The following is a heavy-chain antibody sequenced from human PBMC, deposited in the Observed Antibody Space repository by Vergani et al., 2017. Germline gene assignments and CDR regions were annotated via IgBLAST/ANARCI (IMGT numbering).Heavy chain of an antibody. J-gene: IGHJ6*02. D-gene: IGHD3-3*01. CDR2: INPSGGST. CDR1: GYTFTSYY. Sequence: QVQLVQSGAEVKKPGASVKVSCKASGYTFTSYYMYWVRQAPGQGLEWMGIINPSGGSTSYAQKFQGRVTMTRDTSTSTVYMELSSLRSEDTAVYYCARDGDFWSGYYPSGYYYGMDVWGQGTTVTVSS. V-gene: IGHV1-46*01. CDR3: ARDGDFWSGYYPSGYYYGMDV.